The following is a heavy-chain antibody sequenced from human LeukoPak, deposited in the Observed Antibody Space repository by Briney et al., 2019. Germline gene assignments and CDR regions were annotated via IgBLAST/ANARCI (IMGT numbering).Heavy chain of an antibody. CDR1: GYTFTSYG. Sequence: ASVKVSCKASGYTFTSYGISWVRQAPGQGLEWMGWISAYNGNTNYAQKLQGRVTMTTDTSTSTAYMELRSLRSDDTAVYYCARELDDYGDSWPWVAFDIWGQGTMVTVSS. CDR3: ARELDDYGDSWPWVAFDI. J-gene: IGHJ3*02. D-gene: IGHD4-17*01. V-gene: IGHV1-18*01. CDR2: ISAYNGNT.